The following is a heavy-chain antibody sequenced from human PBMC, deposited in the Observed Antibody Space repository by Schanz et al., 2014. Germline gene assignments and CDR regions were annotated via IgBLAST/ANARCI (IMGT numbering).Heavy chain of an antibody. D-gene: IGHD3-10*01. Sequence: EVQLVESGGGLVQPGGSLRLSCAASGFTFSNYWMSWVRQAPGKGLEWVANIKQDGSEKSYVDSVKGRFTFSRDNAKNSLYLQMNSLRAEDTAVYYCARDLSYYTSGSYGYGGQGTLVTLSS. J-gene: IGHJ4*02. CDR3: ARDLSYYTSGSYGY. CDR2: IKQDGSEK. CDR1: GFTFSNYW. V-gene: IGHV3-7*01.